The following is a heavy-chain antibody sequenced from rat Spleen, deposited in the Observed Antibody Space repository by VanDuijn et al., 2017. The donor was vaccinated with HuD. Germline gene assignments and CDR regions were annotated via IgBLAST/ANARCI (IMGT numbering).Heavy chain of an antibody. V-gene: IGHV2-30*01. CDR2: IWAGGGS. CDR3: TTGSEDY. D-gene: IGHD1-11*01. CDR1: GFSLTSYN. J-gene: IGHJ2*01. Sequence: QVQLKESGPGLVQPSQTLSLTCTVSGFSLTSYNVHWVRQPTGKGLVWVGSIWAGGGSNYNSAVQSRLSISRDTSKSQVFLKMISLQPEDTGTYYCTTGSEDYWGQGVMVTVSS.